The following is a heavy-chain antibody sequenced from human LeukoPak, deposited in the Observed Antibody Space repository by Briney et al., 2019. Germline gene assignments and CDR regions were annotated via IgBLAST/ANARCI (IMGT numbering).Heavy chain of an antibody. CDR1: GFTFSSYS. J-gene: IGHJ4*02. V-gene: IGHV3-21*01. CDR2: ISSSSSYI. Sequence: PGGSLRLSCAASGFTFSSYSMNWVRQAPGKGLEWVSSISSSSSYIYYADSVKGRFTISRDNAKNSLYLQMNSLRAEDTAVYYCARDVHYYDSSGYLVVYYFDYWGQGTLVTVSS. D-gene: IGHD3-22*01. CDR3: ARDVHYYDSSGYLVVYYFDY.